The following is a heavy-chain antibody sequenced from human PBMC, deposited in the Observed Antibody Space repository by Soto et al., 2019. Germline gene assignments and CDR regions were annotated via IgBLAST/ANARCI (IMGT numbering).Heavy chain of an antibody. CDR2: IIPISRTP. Sequence: QVQLVQSEAEVKKPGSSVKVSGKSSGLTFRSDSISWVRQAPGQGLEWMGGIIPISRTPTYAQKFQGRVTISADESTRTAYMEVTSLTFEDTAVYYCARGVASSDWGQGTLVTVSS. V-gene: IGHV1-69*01. D-gene: IGHD5-12*01. J-gene: IGHJ4*02. CDR3: ARGVASSD. CDR1: GLTFRSDS.